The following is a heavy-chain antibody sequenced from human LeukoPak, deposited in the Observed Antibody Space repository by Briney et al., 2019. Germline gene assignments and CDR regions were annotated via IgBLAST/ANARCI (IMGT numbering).Heavy chain of an antibody. D-gene: IGHD1-7*01. CDR3: ARDPEVAGTTRKVGWFDP. V-gene: IGHV3-11*04. J-gene: IGHJ5*02. CDR1: GFTFSDYY. Sequence: PGGSLRLSCAASGFTFSDYYMSWIRQAPGKGLEWVSYISSIGSTIYYADSVKGRFTISRDNAKNPLYLQMNSLRAEDTAVYYCARDPEVAGTTRKVGWFDPWGQGTLVTVSS. CDR2: ISSIGSTI.